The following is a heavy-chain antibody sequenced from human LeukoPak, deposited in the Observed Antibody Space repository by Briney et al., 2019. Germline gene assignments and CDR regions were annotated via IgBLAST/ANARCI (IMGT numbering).Heavy chain of an antibody. Sequence: PGGSLRLSCAASGFSFSDYYMSWIRQAPGKGLEWVSYISSSGSTIYYADSVKGRFTISRDNAKNSLYLQMNSLRAEDTAVYYCARDGYSSSWYDGSNWFDPWGQGTLVTVSS. CDR1: GFSFSDYY. V-gene: IGHV3-11*01. CDR3: ARDGYSSSWYDGSNWFDP. J-gene: IGHJ5*02. D-gene: IGHD6-13*01. CDR2: ISSSGSTI.